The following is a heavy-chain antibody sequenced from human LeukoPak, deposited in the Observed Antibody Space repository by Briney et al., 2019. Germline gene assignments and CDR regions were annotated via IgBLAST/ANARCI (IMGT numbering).Heavy chain of an antibody. CDR3: ARGHWTGYNYNWFDP. Sequence: SVTVSCKASGGTFSSYAISWVRQAPGQGLEWMGGIIPIFGTANYAQKFQGRVTITADESTSTAYMELSSLRSEGTAVYYCARGHWTGYNYNWFDPWGHGTLVTVSS. J-gene: IGHJ5*02. V-gene: IGHV1-69*01. D-gene: IGHD3/OR15-3a*01. CDR2: IIPIFGTA. CDR1: GGTFSSYA.